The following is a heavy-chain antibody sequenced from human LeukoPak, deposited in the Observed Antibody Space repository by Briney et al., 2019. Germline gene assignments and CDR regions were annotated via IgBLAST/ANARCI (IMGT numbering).Heavy chain of an antibody. V-gene: IGHV4-59*01. D-gene: IGHD6-6*01. CDR1: GGSISNYY. Sequence: SETLSLTCTVSGGSISNYYWSWIRQPPGKGLEWIGYIYYRGSTSYNPSLKSRVTISVDMSKNQFSLKLSSVTAADTAVYYCARGLASAGRPAFDYWGQGTLVTVSS. J-gene: IGHJ4*02. CDR2: IYYRGST. CDR3: ARGLASAGRPAFDY.